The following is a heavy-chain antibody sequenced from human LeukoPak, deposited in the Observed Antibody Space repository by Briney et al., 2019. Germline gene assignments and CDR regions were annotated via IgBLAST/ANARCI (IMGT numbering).Heavy chain of an antibody. Sequence: ASVKVSCKASGYTFTSYGISWVRQAPGQGLEWMGWISTYNGNTNYAQKLQGRVTMTTDTSTSTAYMELRSLRSDDTAVYYCARSKSDPTSSWGDYFDYWGQGTLVTVSS. V-gene: IGHV1-18*01. CDR3: ARSKSDPTSSWGDYFDY. J-gene: IGHJ4*02. CDR1: GYTFTSYG. D-gene: IGHD6-13*01. CDR2: ISTYNGNT.